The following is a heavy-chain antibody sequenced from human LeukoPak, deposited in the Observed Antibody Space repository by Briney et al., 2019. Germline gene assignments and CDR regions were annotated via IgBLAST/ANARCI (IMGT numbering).Heavy chain of an antibody. Sequence: PSETLSLTCTVSGDSISGSSFYWAWIRQPPGKGLEWIGSIYHSGRSYYNPSLKSRVTISVDTSKNQFSLKLSSVTAADTAVYYCARLLAAAGAYYFDYWGQGTLVTVSS. V-gene: IGHV4-39*01. J-gene: IGHJ4*02. CDR2: IYHSGRS. CDR1: GDSISGSSFY. CDR3: ARLLAAAGAYYFDY. D-gene: IGHD6-13*01.